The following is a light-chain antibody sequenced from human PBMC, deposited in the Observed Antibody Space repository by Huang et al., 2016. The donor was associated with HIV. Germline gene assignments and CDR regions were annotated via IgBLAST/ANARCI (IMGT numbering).Light chain of an antibody. CDR1: QSVTNSY. V-gene: IGKV3-20*01. CDR3: QQYGVSPRT. J-gene: IGKJ2*01. CDR2: GAS. Sequence: EIVLTQSPGTLSLSPGERATLSCRASQSVTNSYLAWYQQKPGQPPRLLIYGASSRATGIPDRFSDSGSGTDFTLTISRLEPEDFVVYYCQQYGVSPRTFGQGTKLEIK.